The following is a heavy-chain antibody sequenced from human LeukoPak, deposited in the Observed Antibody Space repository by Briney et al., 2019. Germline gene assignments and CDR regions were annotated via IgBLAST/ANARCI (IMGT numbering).Heavy chain of an antibody. Sequence: TGGSLRLSCAASGSTFSDYYMSWIRQAPGKGLEWVSYISSSGSTIYYADSVKGRFTISRDNAKNSLYLQMNSLRAEDTAVYYCARDLRRPRNLFDYWGQGTLVTVSS. V-gene: IGHV3-11*04. CDR2: ISSSGSTI. J-gene: IGHJ4*02. CDR3: ARDLRRPRNLFDY. CDR1: GSTFSDYY. D-gene: IGHD1-14*01.